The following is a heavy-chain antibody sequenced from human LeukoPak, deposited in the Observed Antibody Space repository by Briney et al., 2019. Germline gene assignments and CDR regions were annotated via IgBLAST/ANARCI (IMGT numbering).Heavy chain of an antibody. CDR1: GGSINTYY. CDR3: ARDARSYCYGSGSYFDY. CDR2: VYHSGTS. Sequence: SETLSLTCTVSGGSINTYYWSWIRQPPGKGLEWIASVYHSGTSNYNPSLRSRVTISVDTSKNQFSLRVNSVTAADTAVYYCARDARSYCYGSGSYFDYWGQGTLVTVSS. J-gene: IGHJ4*02. V-gene: IGHV4-59*01. D-gene: IGHD3-10*01.